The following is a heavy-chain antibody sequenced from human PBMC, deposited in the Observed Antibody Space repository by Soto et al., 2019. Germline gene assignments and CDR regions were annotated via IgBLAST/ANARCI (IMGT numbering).Heavy chain of an antibody. V-gene: IGHV3-23*01. J-gene: IGHJ4*02. D-gene: IGHD1-26*01. CDR1: GFTFSSYA. CDR2: ISGSGGST. CDR3: AKISGSYSGSYYYFDY. Sequence: PGGSLRLSCAASGFTFSSYAMSWVRQAPGKGLEWVSAISGSGGSTYYADSVKGRFTISRDNSKNTLYLQMNSLRAEDTAVYYCAKISGSYSGSYYYFDYWGQGTLVTVS.